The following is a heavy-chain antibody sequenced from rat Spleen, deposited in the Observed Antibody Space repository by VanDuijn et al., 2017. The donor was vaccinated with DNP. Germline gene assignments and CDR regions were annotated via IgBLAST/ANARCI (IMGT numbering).Heavy chain of an antibody. Sequence: EVQLVESGGGLVQPGRSLKLSCAASGFTFSNYGMHWIRQAPTKGLEWVASISPSGGSTYYRDSVKGRFTISRDNAKSTLYLQMDSLRSEDTATYYCATGYGYTYAVDYWGQGVMVTVSS. CDR2: ISPSGGST. CDR1: GFTFSNYG. V-gene: IGHV5-19*01. D-gene: IGHD1-4*01. CDR3: ATGYGYTYAVDY. J-gene: IGHJ2*01.